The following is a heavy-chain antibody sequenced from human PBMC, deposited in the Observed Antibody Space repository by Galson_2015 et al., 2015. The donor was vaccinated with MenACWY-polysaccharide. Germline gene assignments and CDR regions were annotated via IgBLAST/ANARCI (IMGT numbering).Heavy chain of an antibody. CDR2: ISGSGNSA. D-gene: IGHD2-21*01. J-gene: IGHJ4*02. CDR1: GFTFRTFP. CDR3: AKSGGDGVTVFATVPTAPES. V-gene: IGHV3-23*01. Sequence: SLRLSCAASGFTFRTFPMNWVRQTPGKGLEWVAGISGSGNSAFYADSVRGRFTISRDNSRNTLYLQMNSLRADDTALYYCAKSGGDGVTVFATVPTAPESWGQGTRVTVSS.